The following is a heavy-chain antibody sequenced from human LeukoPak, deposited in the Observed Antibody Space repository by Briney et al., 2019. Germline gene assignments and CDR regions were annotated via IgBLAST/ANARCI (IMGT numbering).Heavy chain of an antibody. D-gene: IGHD2-15*01. J-gene: IGHJ4*02. CDR2: IHYDGARS. CDR3: AKDGGYCSGASCYYFDY. CDR1: GFSFSGYG. Sequence: GGSLRLSCAASGFSFSGYGMHWVRQAPGKGLEWVAFIHYDGARSYYADSVKGRFTISRDNAKSSLYLQMNSLRAEDTALYYCAKDGGYCSGASCYYFDYWGQGTLVTVSS. V-gene: IGHV3-30*02.